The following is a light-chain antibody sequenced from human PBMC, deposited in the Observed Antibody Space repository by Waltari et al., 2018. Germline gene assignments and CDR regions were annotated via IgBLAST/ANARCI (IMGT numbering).Light chain of an antibody. Sequence: DIQMTQSPSTLSASVGDRVTMTCRASQSVGSWLAWYQQKPGKAPKLLPYMASRLYTGVPSRFSGSGSGTEFTLTISSLQSEDSAIYYCQQYNIWPWTFGQGTKVDIK. CDR2: MAS. CDR1: QSVGSW. J-gene: IGKJ1*01. CDR3: QQYNIWPWT. V-gene: IGKV1-5*03.